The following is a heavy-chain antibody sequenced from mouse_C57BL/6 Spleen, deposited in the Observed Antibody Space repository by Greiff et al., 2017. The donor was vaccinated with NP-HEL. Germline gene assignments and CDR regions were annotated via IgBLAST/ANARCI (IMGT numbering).Heavy chain of an antibody. CDR1: GYTFTDYN. D-gene: IGHD1-1*01. Sequence: EVQLQQSGPELVEPGASVKIPCKASGYTFTDYNMDWVKQSHGKSLEWIGDINPNNGGTIYNQKFKGKATLTVDKSSSTAYMELRSLTSEDTAVYYCARSHYYGSSYFDYWGQGTTLTVSS. V-gene: IGHV1-18*01. CDR3: ARSHYYGSSYFDY. J-gene: IGHJ2*01. CDR2: INPNNGGT.